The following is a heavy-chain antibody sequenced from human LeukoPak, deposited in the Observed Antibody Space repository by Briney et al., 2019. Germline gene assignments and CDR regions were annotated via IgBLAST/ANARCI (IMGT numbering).Heavy chain of an antibody. CDR2: IYYSGSN. Sequence: SETLSLTCTVSGGSISSYYWSWIRQPPGKGLVWIGYIYYSGSNNYNPSLKSRVTISVDTSKNQVSLKLTSVTAADTAVYYCARGAWYSSSWYEYFQHSGQGTLVTVSS. CDR1: GGSISSYY. J-gene: IGHJ1*01. CDR3: ARGAWYSSSWYEYFQH. V-gene: IGHV4-59*01. D-gene: IGHD6-13*01.